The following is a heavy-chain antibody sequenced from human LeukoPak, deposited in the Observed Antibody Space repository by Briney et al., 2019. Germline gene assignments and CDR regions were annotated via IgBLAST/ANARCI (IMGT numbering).Heavy chain of an antibody. CDR3: ARDLGYCSGGSCYSTN. CDR2: IRSSSSYI. CDR1: GFTFSSYS. V-gene: IGHV3-21*01. Sequence: RGCLRLSCAASGFTFSSYSMNWDRQAQGEGLEWVSSIRSSSSYIYYADSAKGRFTISRDNAKNSLYLQMNSLRAEDTAVYYCARDLGYCSGGSCYSTNWGQGTLVTVSS. D-gene: IGHD2-15*01. J-gene: IGHJ4*02.